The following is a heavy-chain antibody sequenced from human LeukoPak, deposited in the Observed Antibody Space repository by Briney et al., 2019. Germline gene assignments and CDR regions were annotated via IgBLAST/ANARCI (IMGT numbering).Heavy chain of an antibody. Sequence: GGSLRLSCEASGFTVGTDYMTWIRQAPGKGLVWVSVVHSGGATFYAASVKGRLTISTDTPKNTVSLEMTNLRAEDTAADYYARGYDFWRGWSSGVFDVWARRTMVIVPS. D-gene: IGHD3-3*01. CDR2: VHSGGAT. CDR3: ARGYDFWRGWSSGVFDV. V-gene: IGHV3-53*01. J-gene: IGHJ3*01. CDR1: GFTVGTDY.